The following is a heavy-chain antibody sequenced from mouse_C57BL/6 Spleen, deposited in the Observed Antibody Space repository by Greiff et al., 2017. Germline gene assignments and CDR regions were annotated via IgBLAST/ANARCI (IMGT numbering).Heavy chain of an antibody. J-gene: IGHJ2*01. Sequence: VQLQQSGTELVRPGTSVKMSCKASGYTFTNYWIGWAKQRPGQGLEWLGDIYPGGGYTNYTEKFKGKVTLTADKSSSTAYMQFSSLTSEDSAIDYCARGEGYFDYWGQGTTLTVSS. CDR3: ARGEGYFDY. CDR1: GYTFTNYW. CDR2: IYPGGGYT. V-gene: IGHV1-63*01.